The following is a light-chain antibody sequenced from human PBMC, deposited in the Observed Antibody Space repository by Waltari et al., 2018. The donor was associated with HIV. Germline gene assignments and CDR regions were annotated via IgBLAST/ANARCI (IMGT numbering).Light chain of an antibody. J-gene: IGKJ4*01. CDR3: LQDDTFPLT. Sequence: AIQMTQSPSSLSASVGDRVTITCRASQDIRNDLGWYQQKPGKAPKLLIHAASSLKSGVPSRFSGSGSGTDFTLTISSLQPEDFATYYCLQDDTFPLTFGGGTKVEIK. CDR2: AAS. CDR1: QDIRND. V-gene: IGKV1-6*01.